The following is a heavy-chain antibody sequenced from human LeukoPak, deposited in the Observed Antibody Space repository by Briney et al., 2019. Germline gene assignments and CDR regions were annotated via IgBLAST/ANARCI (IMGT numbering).Heavy chain of an antibody. CDR3: ARNRGYYYYYMDV. Sequence: PSETLSLTCTVSGGSISSYYWSWIRQPPGKGLEWIGYIYYSGSTNYNPSLKSRVTISVDTSKNQFSLKLSSVTAADTAVYYCARNRGYYYYYMDVWGKGTTVTVSS. CDR1: GGSISSYY. CDR2: IYYSGST. D-gene: IGHD3-10*01. J-gene: IGHJ6*03. V-gene: IGHV4-59*01.